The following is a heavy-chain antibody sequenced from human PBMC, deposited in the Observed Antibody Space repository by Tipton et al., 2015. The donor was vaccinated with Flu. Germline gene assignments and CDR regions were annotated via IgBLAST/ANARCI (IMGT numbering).Heavy chain of an antibody. Sequence: TLSLTCTVSGGSISTYYWSWLRQTPEKGLGWIGYVYYTGSTNYNPSLKSRVTISVDTSKNHFSLRLTSVTAADTAVYFCARRDFSNYVSEPKNWFDIWGQGTLVTVSS. CDR2: VYYTGST. V-gene: IGHV4-59*08. CDR3: ARRDFSNYVSEPKNWFDI. J-gene: IGHJ5*02. CDR1: GGSISTYY. D-gene: IGHD4-11*01.